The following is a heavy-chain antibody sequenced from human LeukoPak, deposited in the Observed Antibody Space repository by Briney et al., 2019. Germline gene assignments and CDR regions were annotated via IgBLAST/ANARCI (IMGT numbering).Heavy chain of an antibody. D-gene: IGHD6-13*01. CDR3: AREEYSTSWLGD. V-gene: IGHV4-61*02. CDR2: IYTSGST. Sequence: PSQTLSLTCTVSGGSFSSGSYYWNWIRQPAGKGLEWIGRIYTSGSTNYNPSLKGRVTISVDTSKNQFSLKLDSLTAADTAVYYCAREEYSTSWLGDWGQGTLVTVSS. CDR1: GGSFSSGSYY. J-gene: IGHJ4*02.